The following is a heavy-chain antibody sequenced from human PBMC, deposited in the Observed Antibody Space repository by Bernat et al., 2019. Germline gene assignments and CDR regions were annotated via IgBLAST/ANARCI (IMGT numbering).Heavy chain of an antibody. Sequence: FTSYGISWVRQAPGQGLEWMGWISAYNGNTTYAQKLQVRVTMTTETSTSTAYMELRILRSESTAVYYCARDLGYSGYDGWG. J-gene: IGHJ3*01. CDR1: FTSYG. CDR3: ARDLGYSGYDG. CDR2: ISAYNGNT. D-gene: IGHD5-12*01. V-gene: IGHV1-18*01.